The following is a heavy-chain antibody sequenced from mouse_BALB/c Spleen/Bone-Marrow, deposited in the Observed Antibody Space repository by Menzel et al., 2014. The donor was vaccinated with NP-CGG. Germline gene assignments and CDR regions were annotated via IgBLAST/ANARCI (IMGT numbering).Heavy chain of an antibody. CDR3: TKELYYGFDY. D-gene: IGHD1-1*01. CDR1: GYSFTSYW. V-gene: IGHV1-5*01. CDR2: IYPGNSDT. J-gene: IGHJ2*01. Sequence: VQLQQSGTVLARPGASVKMSCKASGYSFTSYWMHWVKQRPGQGLEWIGAIYPGNSDTSYNQKFKGKAKLTAVTSASTAYMELSSLTNEDSAVYYCTKELYYGFDYWGQGTTLTVSS.